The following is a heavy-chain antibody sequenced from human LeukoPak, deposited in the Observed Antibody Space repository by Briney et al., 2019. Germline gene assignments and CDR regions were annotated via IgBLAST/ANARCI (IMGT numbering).Heavy chain of an antibody. CDR3: AKDAPIVVVPAATGIDAFDI. D-gene: IGHD2-2*01. V-gene: IGHV3-30*02. Sequence: GGSLRLSCAASGFTFSSYGMHWVRQAPGKGLDWVAFIRYDGSNKYYADSVKGRFTISRDNSKNTLYLQMNSLRAEDTAVYYCAKDAPIVVVPAATGIDAFDIWGQGTMVTVSS. CDR2: IRYDGSNK. J-gene: IGHJ3*02. CDR1: GFTFSSYG.